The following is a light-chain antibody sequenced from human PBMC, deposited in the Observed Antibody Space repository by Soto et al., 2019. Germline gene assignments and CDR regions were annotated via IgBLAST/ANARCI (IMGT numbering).Light chain of an antibody. CDR1: SGHNSFA. V-gene: IGLV4-69*01. CDR2: LNSDGSH. CDR3: QTWATGIRV. J-gene: IGLJ3*02. Sequence: QLVLTQSPSASASLGASVKLTCTLSSGHNSFAIAWHQQQPEKGPRYLMKLNSDGSHTKGDGIPDRFSGSSSGAERYLTISSLQSEDEADYYCQTWATGIRVFGGGTKVTLL.